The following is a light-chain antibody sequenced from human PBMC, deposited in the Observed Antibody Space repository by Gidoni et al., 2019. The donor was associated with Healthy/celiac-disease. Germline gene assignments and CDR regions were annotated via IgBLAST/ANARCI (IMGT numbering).Light chain of an antibody. Sequence: DIQLTQSPSFLSASVGDRVTITCRASQGISSYLAWYQQKPGKAPKLLIYAASTLQSGVPSRFSGSGSGTEFTLTISSLQPEEFATYYCQQLNSYPWTFXXXTKVEIK. CDR2: AAS. J-gene: IGKJ1*01. CDR3: QQLNSYPWT. V-gene: IGKV1-9*01. CDR1: QGISSY.